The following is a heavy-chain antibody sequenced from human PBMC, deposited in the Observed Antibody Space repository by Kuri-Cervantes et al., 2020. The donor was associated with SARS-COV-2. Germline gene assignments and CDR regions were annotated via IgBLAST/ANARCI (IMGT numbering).Heavy chain of an antibody. Sequence: GGSLRLSCAASGFSFSSYGMSWVRQAPGKGLEWVANIKQDGSEKYYVDSVKGRFTISRDNAENTLYLQMNSLRAEDTAVYYCAPISSGRYCGVGTCSGDYWGQGTLVTVSS. CDR3: APISSGRYCGVGTCSGDY. CDR2: IKQDGSEK. J-gene: IGHJ4*02. CDR1: GFSFSSYG. V-gene: IGHV3-7*03. D-gene: IGHD2-15*01.